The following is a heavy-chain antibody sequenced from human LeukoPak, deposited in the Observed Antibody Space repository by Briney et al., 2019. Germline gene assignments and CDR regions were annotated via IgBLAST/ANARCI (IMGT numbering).Heavy chain of an antibody. CDR1: GGSTSSGNYY. Sequence: SETLSLTCTVSGGSTSSGNYYWGWIRQPPGKGLEWIGGISSSGNTYYNPSLKSRITISIDTSKNHFSLKLSSVSAADTAVYYCARLDYYDSSGPYFDYWGQGTLVTVSS. J-gene: IGHJ4*02. V-gene: IGHV4-39*02. CDR3: ARLDYYDSSGPYFDY. CDR2: ISSSGNT. D-gene: IGHD3-22*01.